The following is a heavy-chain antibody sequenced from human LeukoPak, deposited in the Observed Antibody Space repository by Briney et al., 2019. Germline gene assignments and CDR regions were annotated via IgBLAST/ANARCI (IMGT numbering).Heavy chain of an antibody. J-gene: IGHJ5*02. Sequence: SETLSLTCTVSGYSISSGYYWGWIRQPPGKGLEWIGSIYYSGSTYYNPSLKSRVTISVDTSKNQFSLKLSSVTAADTAVYYCARAVIVVVPAAIRYLFDPWGQGTLVTVSS. CDR1: GYSISSGYY. CDR2: IYYSGST. D-gene: IGHD2-2*02. V-gene: IGHV4-38-2*02. CDR3: ARAVIVVVPAAIRYLFDP.